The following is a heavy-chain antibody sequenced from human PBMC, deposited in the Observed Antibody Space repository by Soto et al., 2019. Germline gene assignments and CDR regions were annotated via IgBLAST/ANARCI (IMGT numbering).Heavy chain of an antibody. J-gene: IGHJ4*02. V-gene: IGHV3-48*03. CDR2: ISSSGSTI. CDR1: GFTFSSYE. CDR3: ARGLGRKGPWD. Sequence: EVQLVESGGLLVQPGGSLRLSCAASGFTFSSYEMNWVRQAPGNGLEWVSYISSSGSTIYYADSVKGRFTISSDNAKNSLYLQMNGLRAEDTAVYYCARGLGRKGPWDWGQGTLVTVSS. D-gene: IGHD3-16*01.